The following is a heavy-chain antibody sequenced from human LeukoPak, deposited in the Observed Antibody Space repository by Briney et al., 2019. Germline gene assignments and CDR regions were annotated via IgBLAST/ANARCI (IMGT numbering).Heavy chain of an antibody. V-gene: IGHV3-7*05. CDR2: IKQDGSEK. J-gene: IGHJ5*02. CDR1: GFTFSSYW. CDR3: SAHTAMDTT. D-gene: IGHD5-18*01. Sequence: PGGSLRLSCAASGFTFSSYWMSWVRQAPGKGLEWVANIKQDGSEKYYVDSVKGRFAISRDNAKNSLDLQMNSLRVEDTAVYYCSAHTAMDTTWGEGTLVTVSS.